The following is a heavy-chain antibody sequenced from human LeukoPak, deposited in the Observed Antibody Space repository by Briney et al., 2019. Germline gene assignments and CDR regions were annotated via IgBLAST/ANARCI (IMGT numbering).Heavy chain of an antibody. V-gene: IGHV3-30*02. CDR1: GFTFSNYG. D-gene: IGHD3-22*01. CDR3: AKDYDSSGYTDY. J-gene: IGHJ4*02. Sequence: QAGGSLRLSCEASGFTFSNYGMHWVRQAPGKGLEWVAFIRYDGSNKYYADSVKGRFTISRDNSKNTLYLQMNSLRAEDTAVYYCAKDYDSSGYTDYWGQGTLVTVSS. CDR2: IRYDGSNK.